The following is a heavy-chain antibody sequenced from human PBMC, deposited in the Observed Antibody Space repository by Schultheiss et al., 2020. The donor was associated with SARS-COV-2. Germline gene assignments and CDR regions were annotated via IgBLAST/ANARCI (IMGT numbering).Heavy chain of an antibody. D-gene: IGHD1-7*01. CDR1: GFTFSSYG. Sequence: GGSLRLSCAASGFTFSSYGMHWVRQAPGKGLEYVSAISSNGGSTYYADSVKGRFTISRDNSKNTLYLQMNSLRAEDTAVYYCARVRTTGTTPYYYGMDVWGQGTTVTVSS. V-gene: IGHV3-64*04. CDR2: ISSNGGST. CDR3: ARVRTTGTTPYYYGMDV. J-gene: IGHJ6*02.